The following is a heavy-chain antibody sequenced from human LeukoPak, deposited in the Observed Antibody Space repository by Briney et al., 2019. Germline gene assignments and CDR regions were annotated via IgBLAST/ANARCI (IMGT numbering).Heavy chain of an antibody. CDR1: GYTFTNNF. Sequence: ASVKVSCKASGYTFTNNFMHWVRQAPGQGLEWMGIINPSGDNTWYAQKFQGRVTMTEDTSTDTAYMELSSLRSEDTAVYYCATEVATYYFDYWGQGTLVTVSS. V-gene: IGHV1-46*01. CDR2: INPSGDNT. J-gene: IGHJ4*02. CDR3: ATEVATYYFDY. D-gene: IGHD5-12*01.